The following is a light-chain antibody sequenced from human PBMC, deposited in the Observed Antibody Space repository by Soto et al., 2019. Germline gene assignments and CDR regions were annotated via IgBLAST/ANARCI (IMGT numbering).Light chain of an antibody. V-gene: IGLV1-40*01. CDR3: QSYDSSLSGYV. CDR1: SSNIGAGYD. Sequence: QAVVTQPPSVSGAPGQRVTISCTGSSSNIGAGYDVHWYQQLPGTAPKLLIYGNSNRPSGVPDRFSGSKSGTSASLAITGLQAQVEADYYSQSYDSSLSGYVFGTGTKVTVL. J-gene: IGLJ1*01. CDR2: GNS.